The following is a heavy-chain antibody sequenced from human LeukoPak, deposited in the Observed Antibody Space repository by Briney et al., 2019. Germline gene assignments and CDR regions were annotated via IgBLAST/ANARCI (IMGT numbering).Heavy chain of an antibody. CDR2: ISSNGGST. D-gene: IGHD2-2*01. CDR1: GFTFSSYA. J-gene: IGHJ4*02. Sequence: GGSLRLSCSASGFTFSSYAMHWVRQAPGKGLEYVSAISSNGGSTYYADSVKGSFTISRDNSKNTLYLQMSSLRAEDTAVYYCVKGYCSSISCFGDYWGQGTLVTFSS. V-gene: IGHV3-64D*09. CDR3: VKGYCSSISCFGDY.